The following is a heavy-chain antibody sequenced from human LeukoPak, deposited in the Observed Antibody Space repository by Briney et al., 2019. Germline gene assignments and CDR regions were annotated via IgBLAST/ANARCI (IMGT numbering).Heavy chain of an antibody. CDR1: GFTFRTYG. V-gene: IGHV3-30*18. CDR2: ISYDGSNK. Sequence: PGRSLRLSCAASGFTFRTYGMHWVRQAPAKGLEWVAVISYDGSNKYYADSVKGRFTISRDNSKNTLYLQMNSLRAEDTAVYYCAKPGTETDIVVVVAAPPPFDYWGQGTLVTVSS. J-gene: IGHJ4*02. D-gene: IGHD2-15*01. CDR3: AKPGTETDIVVVVAAPPPFDY.